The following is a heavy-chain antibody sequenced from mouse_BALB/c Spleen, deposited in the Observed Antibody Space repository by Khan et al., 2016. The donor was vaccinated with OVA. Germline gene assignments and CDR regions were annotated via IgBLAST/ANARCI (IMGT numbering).Heavy chain of an antibody. V-gene: IGHV5-17*02. CDR1: GFTFSSFG. CDR2: ISSGSSTI. J-gene: IGHJ1*01. CDR3: ARSGGNFHWYFDV. D-gene: IGHD2-1*01. Sequence: EVQLVESGGGLVQPGGSRKLSCAASGFTFSSFGIHWVRQAPKKGLEWVAYISSGSSTIYYVDTVKGRFTISRAIPKNTLFLQMTSLRSEDTAMYYCARSGGNFHWYFDVWGEGTSGTVSS.